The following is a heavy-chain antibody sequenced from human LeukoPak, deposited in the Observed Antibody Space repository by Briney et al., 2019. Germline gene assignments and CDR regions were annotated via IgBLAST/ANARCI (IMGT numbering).Heavy chain of an antibody. D-gene: IGHD3-22*01. V-gene: IGHV3-21*01. J-gene: IGHJ3*02. CDR3: ARGGYYYDSSGAFDI. Sequence: GGSLRLSCAASGFTFSSYSMKWVRQAPGKRLEWVSSISSSSSYIYYADSVKGRFTISRDNAKNSLYLQMNSLRAEDTAVYYCARGGYYYDSSGAFDIWGQGTMVTVSS. CDR2: ISSSSSYI. CDR1: GFTFSSYS.